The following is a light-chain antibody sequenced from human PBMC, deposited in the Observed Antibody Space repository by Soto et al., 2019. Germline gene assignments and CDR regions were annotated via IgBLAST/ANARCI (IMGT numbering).Light chain of an antibody. CDR2: GAS. CDR1: QSVSSN. CDR3: QQYYNWPLT. Sequence: EIVMTQSPGTLSVSPGERATLSCRASQSVSSNLAWYQQKPGQSPRLLIYGASTRATGVPARFSGSGSGTEFTFTISSLQSEDFAVYYCQQYYNWPLTFGGGTKVEIK. V-gene: IGKV3-15*01. J-gene: IGKJ4*01.